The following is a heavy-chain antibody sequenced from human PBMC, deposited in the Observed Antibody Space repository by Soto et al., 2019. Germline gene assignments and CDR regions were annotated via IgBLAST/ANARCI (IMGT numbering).Heavy chain of an antibody. CDR1: GYTFTDDY. D-gene: IGHD3-22*01. CDR2: INPHSGNT. CDR3: ARAVYCGSDCYSYGMDV. J-gene: IGHJ6*02. Sequence: QVHLLLQSGAEVKKPGSSVKVSCKTSGYTFTDDYLHWVRQAPGQGLEWMGWINPHSGNTNYAQKFLGRVSMTRDTSISTAYMELLSLTSDDTAIYYCARAVYCGSDCYSYGMDVWGQGTTVTVSS. V-gene: IGHV1-2*02.